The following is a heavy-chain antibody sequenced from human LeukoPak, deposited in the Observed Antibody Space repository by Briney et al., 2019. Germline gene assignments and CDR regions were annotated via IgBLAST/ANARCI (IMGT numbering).Heavy chain of an antibody. V-gene: IGHV1-69*04. D-gene: IGHD1-1*01. CDR2: IIPILGIA. CDR1: GGSFSNYG. J-gene: IGHJ4*02. Sequence: ASVTVSCKASGGSFSNYGINWVRQAPGQGVEWMGRIIPILGIANYAQKLQGRVTITADKSTSTAYMELSSLRSEDTAVYYCAKEERKDFYYFDYWGQGTLVTVSS. CDR3: AKEERKDFYYFDY.